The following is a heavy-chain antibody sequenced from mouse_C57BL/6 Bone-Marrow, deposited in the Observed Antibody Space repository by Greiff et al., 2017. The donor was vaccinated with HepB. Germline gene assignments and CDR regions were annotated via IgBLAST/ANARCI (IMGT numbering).Heavy chain of an antibody. Sequence: VQLKQSVAELVRPGASVKLSCTASGSTFTTSYMPWVKQRPEQGLEWIGRIDPANGNTKNAPKFQGKATITADTSSTTAYLQRSSLTSEDTAIYDCARGVTTGVAQPCYAMDYWGQGTSVTVSS. CDR1: GSTFTTSY. CDR3: ARGVTTGVAQPCYAMDY. D-gene: IGHD1-1*01. V-gene: IGHV14-3*01. CDR2: IDPANGNT. J-gene: IGHJ4*01.